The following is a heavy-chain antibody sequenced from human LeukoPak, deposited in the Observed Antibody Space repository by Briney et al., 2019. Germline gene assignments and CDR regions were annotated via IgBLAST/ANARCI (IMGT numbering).Heavy chain of an antibody. CDR2: ISSGGSIK. CDR3: VKEYHSRGFGAYFDY. V-gene: IGHV3-30*18. J-gene: IGHJ4*02. D-gene: IGHD3-3*01. CDR1: KFTFSHYG. Sequence: GGSLRLSCTASKFTFSHYGMQWVRQAPGKGLEWVAVISSGGSIKVYADSVKGRFTLSRDNSINTVDLQMNSLRAEDTAVYYCVKEYHSRGFGAYFDYWGQGTLVTVSS.